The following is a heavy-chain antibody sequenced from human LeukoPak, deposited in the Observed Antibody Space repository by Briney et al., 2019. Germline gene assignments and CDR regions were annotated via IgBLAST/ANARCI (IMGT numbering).Heavy chain of an antibody. Sequence: ASVKVSCKASGYTFTNYGVSWVRQAPGQGLEWMGWINTYNGNTNYAQKLRGRVTMTTDTSTSTAYMELRSLRSDDTAVYYCARDPHEFSSGWSQFDCWGQGTLVTVSS. CDR3: ARDPHEFSSGWSQFDC. CDR1: GYTFTNYG. CDR2: INTYNGNT. D-gene: IGHD6-19*01. V-gene: IGHV1-18*01. J-gene: IGHJ4*02.